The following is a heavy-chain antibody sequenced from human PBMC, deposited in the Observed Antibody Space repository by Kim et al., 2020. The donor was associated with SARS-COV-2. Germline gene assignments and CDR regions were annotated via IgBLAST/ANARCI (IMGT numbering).Heavy chain of an antibody. CDR3: ARRSWGSSKSDC. J-gene: IGHJ4*02. CDR2: ICYTGTT. CDR1: GGSISSSGYC. Sequence: SETLSLTCSVSGGSISSSGYCWGWIRQPPGKGLGWIGDICYTGTTSYNPSLKSRVTISVDASKNQFSLELSSVTAADSAVYYCARRSWGSSKSDCWGQGTLVTVSS. V-gene: IGHV4-39*01. D-gene: IGHD6-19*01.